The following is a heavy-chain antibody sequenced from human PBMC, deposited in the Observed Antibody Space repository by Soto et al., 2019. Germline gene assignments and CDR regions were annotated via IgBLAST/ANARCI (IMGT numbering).Heavy chain of an antibody. Sequence: QVQLQQWGAGLLKPSETLSLTCAVYGGSFSGYYWSGIRQPPGKGLEWIGEINHSGSTNYNTSLKCRGTISVETSKNECSLKLSSVTAADTAVYYCASLPFNYYERRVVDYWGQGTLVTVSS. V-gene: IGHV4-34*01. CDR2: INHSGST. CDR3: ASLPFNYYERRVVDY. D-gene: IGHD3-22*01. CDR1: GGSFSGYY. J-gene: IGHJ4*02.